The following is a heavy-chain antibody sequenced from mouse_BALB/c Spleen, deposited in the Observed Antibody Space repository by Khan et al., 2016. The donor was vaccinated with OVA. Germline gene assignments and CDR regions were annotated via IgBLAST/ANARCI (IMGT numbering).Heavy chain of an antibody. V-gene: IGHV4-1*02. Sequence: EVKLLESGGGLVQPGGSLKLSCAASGFDFSRYWMSWVRQAPGKGLEWIGEINPDSSTINYTPSLKDKFIISRDNANNTLYLQMSKVRSEDTALYYCAKGLRRYYYAMDYWGQGTSVTVSS. J-gene: IGHJ4*01. CDR2: INPDSSTI. CDR1: GFDFSRYW. D-gene: IGHD2-2*01. CDR3: AKGLRRYYYAMDY.